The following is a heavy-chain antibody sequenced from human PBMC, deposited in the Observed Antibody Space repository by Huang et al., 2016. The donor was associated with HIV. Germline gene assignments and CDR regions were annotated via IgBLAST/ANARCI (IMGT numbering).Heavy chain of an antibody. J-gene: IGHJ4*02. CDR1: GGSISTHY. Sequence: QVQLQESGPGLVKPSETPSLTCTVSGGSISTHYWSWLRQPPGKGLEWIGSIDYSGSTIDSPSLKSRVTILLDTSKNQFSLRVNSVTAADTAMYYCARDHHDFWRGYRRMYFFDHWGQGTLVTVSS. D-gene: IGHD3-3*01. CDR2: IDYSGST. CDR3: ARDHHDFWRGYRRMYFFDH. V-gene: IGHV4-59*11.